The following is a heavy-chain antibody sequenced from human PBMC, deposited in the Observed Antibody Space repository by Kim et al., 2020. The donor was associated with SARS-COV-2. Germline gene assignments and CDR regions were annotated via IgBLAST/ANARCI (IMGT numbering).Heavy chain of an antibody. V-gene: IGHV3-7*01. J-gene: IGHJ4*02. Sequence: GGSLRLSCAASGFTFSSYWMSWVRQAPGKGLEWVANINEDGSEKYYVDSVKGRFTISRDNAKNSLYLQMNSLRAEDTAVYYCARGVSGYYDSSGYYYYLDYWGQGTLVTVSS. D-gene: IGHD3-22*01. CDR2: INEDGSEK. CDR3: ARGVSGYYDSSGYYYYLDY. CDR1: GFTFSSYW.